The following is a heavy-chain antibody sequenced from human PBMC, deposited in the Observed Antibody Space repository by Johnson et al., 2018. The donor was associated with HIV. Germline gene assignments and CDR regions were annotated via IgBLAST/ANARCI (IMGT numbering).Heavy chain of an antibody. Sequence: QVQLVESGGGVVQPGRSLRLSCAASGFTFSSYAMHWVRQAPGKGLEWVAVISYDGSNKYYADSVKVRFTISRDNSKNTLYLQMNSLRAEDTAVYYCAKVYGFDYGDYYDAFDIWGQGTMVTVSS. CDR3: AKVYGFDYGDYYDAFDI. J-gene: IGHJ3*02. CDR2: ISYDGSNK. CDR1: GFTFSSYA. D-gene: IGHD4-17*01. V-gene: IGHV3-30*14.